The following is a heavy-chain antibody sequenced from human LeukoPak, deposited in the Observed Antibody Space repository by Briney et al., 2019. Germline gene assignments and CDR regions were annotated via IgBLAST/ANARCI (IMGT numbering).Heavy chain of an antibody. V-gene: IGHV4-4*07. CDR1: GGSISSYY. CDR3: ARGNVVVPAAITRYYGSGSRYYFDY. Sequence: SETLSLTCTVSGGSISSYYWSWIRQPAGKGLEWIGRIYTSGSTNYNPSLKSRVTMSVDTSKNQFSLKLSSVTAADTAVYYCARGNVVVPAAITRYYGSGSRYYFDYWGQGALVTVSS. CDR2: IYTSGST. D-gene: IGHD2-2*01. J-gene: IGHJ4*02.